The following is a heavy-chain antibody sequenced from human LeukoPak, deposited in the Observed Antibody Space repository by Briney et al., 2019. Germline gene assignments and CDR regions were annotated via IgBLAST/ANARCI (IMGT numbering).Heavy chain of an antibody. D-gene: IGHD2-2*01. CDR1: GFNFSSHG. J-gene: IGHJ4*02. CDR2: IRYDGSNK. Sequence: PGGSLRLSCAASGFNFSSHGMHWVRQAPGKGLEWVAFIRYDGSNKYYADSVKGRFTISRDNSKNTLYLQMNSLRAEDTAVYYCAKEGESGFRIVVVPAARAAPPDYWGQGTLVTVSS. CDR3: AKEGESGFRIVVVPAARAAPPDY. V-gene: IGHV3-30*02.